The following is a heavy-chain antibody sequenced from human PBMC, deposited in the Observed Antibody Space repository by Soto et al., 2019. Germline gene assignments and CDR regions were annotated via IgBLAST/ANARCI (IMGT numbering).Heavy chain of an antibody. Sequence: SETLSRTCTVSGASSHSDGFYWGWIRQSPWKWLAWMATIHSGGATYYNPSFRSRVTISVDTSKNQVSLTVKSVTAADTGVYYCARPSSSVWPNAFRMWGQGTNVTVSS. D-gene: IGHD6-19*01. CDR1: GASSHSDGFY. J-gene: IGHJ3*02. CDR2: IHSGGAT. V-gene: IGHV4-39*01. CDR3: ARPSSSVWPNAFRM.